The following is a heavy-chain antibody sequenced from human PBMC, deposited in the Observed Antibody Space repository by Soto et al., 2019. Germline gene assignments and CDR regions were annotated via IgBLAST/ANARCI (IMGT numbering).Heavy chain of an antibody. D-gene: IGHD1-20*01. Sequence: TFSGFSLSTSGVGVGWIRQPPGKAREWLGIIYWNDDKKYSPSLRSRLGITKDTFRNQVVLTMTNVDPLDTATYYCARRRGYNWNNPAFDYWGQGALVTVSS. CDR1: GFSLSTSGVG. J-gene: IGHJ4*02. CDR3: ARRRGYNWNNPAFDY. CDR2: IYWNDDK. V-gene: IGHV2-5*01.